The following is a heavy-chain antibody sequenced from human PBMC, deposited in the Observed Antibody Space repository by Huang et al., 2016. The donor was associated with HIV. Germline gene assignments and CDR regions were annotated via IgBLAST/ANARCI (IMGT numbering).Heavy chain of an antibody. CDR2: INRGGST. CDR3: ARGVPSVTTDENWFDP. V-gene: IGHV4-34*01. J-gene: IGHJ5*02. D-gene: IGHD4-17*01. Sequence: QVQLQQWGAGLLKPSETLSLTCAVYGGSFSTFSWTWIRQPPGKGLEWIGEINRGGSTNYNPALKSRVTISLDTSKRQFSLKLSSVTAAETSVYYGARGVPSVTTDENWFDPWGQGTLVIVSS. CDR1: GGSFSTFS.